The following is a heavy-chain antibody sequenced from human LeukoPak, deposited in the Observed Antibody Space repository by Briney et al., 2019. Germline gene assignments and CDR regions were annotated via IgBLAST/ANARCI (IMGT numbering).Heavy chain of an antibody. D-gene: IGHD6-13*01. V-gene: IGHV3-73*01. CDR3: TGGYSSSWYAFDI. Sequence: PGGSLRLSCAASGFTFSGSAIHWVRQASGKGLEWVGRIRSKGNSYATAYAASVKDRFTISRDDTKNTAYLQMSSLKTEDTAVYYCTGGYSSSWYAFDIWGQGTMVTVSS. J-gene: IGHJ3*02. CDR2: IRSKGNSYAT. CDR1: GFTFSGSA.